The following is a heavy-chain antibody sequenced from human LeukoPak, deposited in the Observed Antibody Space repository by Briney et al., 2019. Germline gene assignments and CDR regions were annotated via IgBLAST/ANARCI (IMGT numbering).Heavy chain of an antibody. D-gene: IGHD3-3*01. CDR2: INPNSGGT. V-gene: IGHV1-2*02. J-gene: IGHJ4*02. CDR1: GYTFTGYY. CDR3: ARGGGFLEWLYRDY. Sequence: ASVKVSCKASGYTFTGYYMHWVQQAPGQGLEWMGWINPNSGGTNYAQKFQGRVTMTRDTSISTAYMELSRLRSDDTAVYYCARGGGFLEWLYRDYWGQGTLVTVSS.